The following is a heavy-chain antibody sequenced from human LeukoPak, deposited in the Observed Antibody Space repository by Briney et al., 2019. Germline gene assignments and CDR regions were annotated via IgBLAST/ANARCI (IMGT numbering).Heavy chain of an antibody. CDR2: ISWSSGSI. CDR1: GFTFDDYA. Sequence: GRSLRLSCAASGFTFDDYAMHWVRHAPGKGLEWVSGISWSSGSIVYADSVKGRLTISRDNAKNSLYLQMNSLRAEDTALYYCAKDLTYSSSSGFDYWGQGTLVTVSS. CDR3: AKDLTYSSSSGFDY. J-gene: IGHJ4*02. D-gene: IGHD6-6*01. V-gene: IGHV3-9*01.